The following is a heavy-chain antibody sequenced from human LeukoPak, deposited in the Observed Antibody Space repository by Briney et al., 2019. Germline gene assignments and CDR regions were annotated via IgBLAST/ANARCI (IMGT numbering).Heavy chain of an antibody. CDR3: TRKSVDSSGWYWADYYHYMDV. CDR2: IRSKAHGGTT. CDR1: GFTFGDYA. Sequence: GGSLRLSCTASGFTFGDYAMSWVRQAPGKGLEWVGFIRSKAHGGTTEYAASAKGRFTISRDDSKSIAYLQMNSLKTEDTAVYYCTRKSVDSSGWYWADYYHYMDVWGKGTTVIISS. J-gene: IGHJ6*03. D-gene: IGHD6-19*01. V-gene: IGHV3-49*04.